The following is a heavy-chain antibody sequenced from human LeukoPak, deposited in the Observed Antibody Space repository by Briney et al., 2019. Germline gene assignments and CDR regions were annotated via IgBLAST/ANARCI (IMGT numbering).Heavy chain of an antibody. CDR2: INPNSGGT. D-gene: IGHD1-26*01. V-gene: IGHV1-2*06. Sequence: GASVKVSCKASGYTFTGYYMHWVRQAPGQGLEWMGRINPNSGGTNYAQKFQGRVTMTRDTSISTAYMELSRLRSDDTAVYYCARVGGSYLVGRFFDYWGQGTLVTASS. CDR3: ARVGGSYLVGRFFDY. J-gene: IGHJ4*02. CDR1: GYTFTGYY.